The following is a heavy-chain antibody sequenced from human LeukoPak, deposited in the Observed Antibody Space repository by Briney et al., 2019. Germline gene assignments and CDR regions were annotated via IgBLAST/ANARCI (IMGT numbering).Heavy chain of an antibody. D-gene: IGHD3-9*01. V-gene: IGHV1-2*02. CDR1: GYTFTGYY. CDR2: INPNSGGT. Sequence: GASVKVSCKASGYTFTGYYIHWVRQPPGQGLEWMGWINPNSGGTNYAQKFQGRVTMNRDTSISTAYMELSRLRSDDTAVYYCARGGYDILTGYSDYWGQGTLVTVSS. CDR3: ARGGYDILTGYSDY. J-gene: IGHJ4*02.